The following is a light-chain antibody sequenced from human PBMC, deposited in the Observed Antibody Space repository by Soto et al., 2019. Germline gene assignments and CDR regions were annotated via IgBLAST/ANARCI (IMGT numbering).Light chain of an antibody. CDR3: TSYTTSSTYV. CDR2: EVS. J-gene: IGLJ1*01. V-gene: IGLV2-14*01. Sequence: LTQPASVSGSPGQSITISCTGTSSDVGNYIYVFWFQQHPGKAPKLIISEVSNRPSGVSSRFSGSKSGNTASLTISGLQAEDEAHYYCTSYTTSSTYVFGTGTKVTVL. CDR1: SSDVGNYIY.